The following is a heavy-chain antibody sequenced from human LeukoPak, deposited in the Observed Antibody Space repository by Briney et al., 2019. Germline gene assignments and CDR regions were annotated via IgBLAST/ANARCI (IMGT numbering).Heavy chain of an antibody. Sequence: SETLSLTCIVSGGSIRSYYWSWIRQPPGKGLEWIGNIDYSGSSNYNPSLKSRVTISVDTSKNQFSLKLSSVTAADTAVYYCARRSPEWMGWFFDYWGQGTLVTVSS. CDR1: GGSIRSYY. J-gene: IGHJ4*02. V-gene: IGHV4-59*08. CDR2: IDYSGSS. CDR3: ARRSPEWMGWFFDY. D-gene: IGHD3-3*01.